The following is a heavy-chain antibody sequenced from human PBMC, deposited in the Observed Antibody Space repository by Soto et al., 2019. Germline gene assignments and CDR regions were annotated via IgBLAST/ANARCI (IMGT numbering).Heavy chain of an antibody. J-gene: IGHJ6*02. CDR3: SREVNFYGLDV. Sequence: EASVTVSCKPSGYTFTSYDINCVRQATGQGLEWMGWMNPNSGNTGYAQKFQGRVTMTRNTSISTAYMELSSLRSEDTAVYYCSREVNFYGLDVWGQGTTVTVSS. CDR1: GYTFTSYD. CDR2: MNPNSGNT. V-gene: IGHV1-8*01.